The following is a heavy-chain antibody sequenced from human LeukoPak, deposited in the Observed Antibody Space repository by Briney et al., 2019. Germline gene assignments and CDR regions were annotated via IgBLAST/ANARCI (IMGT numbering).Heavy chain of an antibody. CDR1: GGSISSSSYY. Sequence: SETLSLTCTISGGSISSSSYYWGWIRQAPGKGLEWIGSIYYSGSTYYNPSLESRVTISVDTSKHQFSLKLSSVTAADTAVYYCAKDHWSGYDFSYFYLDVWGKGTTVTVSS. CDR2: IYYSGST. D-gene: IGHD5-12*01. V-gene: IGHV4-39*02. J-gene: IGHJ6*03. CDR3: AKDHWSGYDFSYFYLDV.